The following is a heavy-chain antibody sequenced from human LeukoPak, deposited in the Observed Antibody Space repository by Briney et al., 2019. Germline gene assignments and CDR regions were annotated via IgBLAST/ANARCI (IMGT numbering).Heavy chain of an antibody. CDR2: ISRSGDNI. CDR1: GFTFSAYE. CDR3: AREVWVGQ. V-gene: IGHV3-48*03. J-gene: IGHJ5*02. Sequence: GGSLRLSCAASGFTFSAYEMNWVRQPPGKGLEWISYISRSGDNIYYADSVKGRFTISRDNAKNSLYLQMSSLRAEDTAFYYCAREVWVGQWGQGTLVTVSS.